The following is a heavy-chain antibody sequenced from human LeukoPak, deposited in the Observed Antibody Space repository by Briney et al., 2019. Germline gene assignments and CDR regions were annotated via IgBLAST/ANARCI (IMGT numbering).Heavy chain of an antibody. Sequence: QLGGSLRLSCAGSGFNFSSFAMSWVRQTPGKGLEWVSTISHDGGSTYFADSVKGRFTISRDNSKSTLYLQMNSLRAEDTALYFCAKDFSSGLFDYWGQGTLVAVSS. CDR1: GFNFSSFA. CDR2: ISHDGGST. D-gene: IGHD6-19*01. CDR3: AKDFSSGLFDY. V-gene: IGHV3-23*01. J-gene: IGHJ4*02.